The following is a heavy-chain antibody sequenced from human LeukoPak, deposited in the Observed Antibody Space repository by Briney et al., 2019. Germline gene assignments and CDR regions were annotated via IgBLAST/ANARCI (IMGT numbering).Heavy chain of an antibody. CDR1: GGSISSSSYS. J-gene: IGHJ5*02. CDR2: MYYSGST. Sequence: PSETLSLTCTVSGGSISSSSYSWGWIRQPPGKGLEWIGNMYYSGSTYYNPSLQSRVTISVDTTKNHFSLKLSSVTAADTAVYYCARGISSNWNRLYDPWGRGTLVTVSS. CDR3: ARGISSNWNRLYDP. V-gene: IGHV4-39*02. D-gene: IGHD1-1*01.